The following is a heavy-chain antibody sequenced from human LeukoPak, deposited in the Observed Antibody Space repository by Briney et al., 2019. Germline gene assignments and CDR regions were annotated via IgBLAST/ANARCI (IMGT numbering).Heavy chain of an antibody. D-gene: IGHD1-26*01. Sequence: SVKVSCKASGGTFSSYAISWVRQAPGQGLEWMGGIIPIFGTANYAQKFQGRVTITADESTSTAYMELSSLRSEDTAVYFCARDEGAKIAFAIWGQGTMVTVSS. CDR3: ARDEGAKIAFAI. CDR1: GGTFSSYA. J-gene: IGHJ3*02. CDR2: IIPIFGTA. V-gene: IGHV1-69*13.